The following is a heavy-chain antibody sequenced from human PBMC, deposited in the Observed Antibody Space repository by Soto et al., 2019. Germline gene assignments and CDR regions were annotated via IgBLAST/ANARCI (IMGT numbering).Heavy chain of an antibody. CDR1: GGSFSGYY. Sequence: PSETLSLTCAVYGGSFSGYYWSWIRQPPGKGLEWIGEINHSGSTNYNPSLLSRVTISVDTSKNEFSLRLSSVTAADTAVYYCARLNGYCISTNCHGYYGMDVWGQGTTVTVSS. D-gene: IGHD2-2*03. CDR2: INHSGST. CDR3: ARLNGYCISTNCHGYYGMDV. V-gene: IGHV4-34*01. J-gene: IGHJ6*02.